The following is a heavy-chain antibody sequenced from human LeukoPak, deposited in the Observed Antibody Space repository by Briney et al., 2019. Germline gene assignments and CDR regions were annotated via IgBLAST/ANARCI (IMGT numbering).Heavy chain of an antibody. CDR2: IIDNGYIT. D-gene: IGHD3-16*01. Sequence: GGSLRLSCAASGFTFSSYAMSWVRQAPGKGLEWVSGIIDNGYITYYANSVRGHFTISRDNSKNTLFPQMNSLRAEDTAVYYCAKLGGQEVHNYYVAVWGKGTTVAVSS. CDR1: GFTFSSYA. CDR3: AKLGGQEVHNYYVAV. V-gene: IGHV3-23*01. J-gene: IGHJ6*03.